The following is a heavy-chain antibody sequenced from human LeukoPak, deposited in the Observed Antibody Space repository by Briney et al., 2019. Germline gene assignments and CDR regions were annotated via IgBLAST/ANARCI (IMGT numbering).Heavy chain of an antibody. Sequence: GGSLRLSCTASGFTFSSYAMNWVRQAPGKGLEWVSGIGAGGTFTYYADSVKGRFTISRDNSRNTLYLQMNSLRADDTAVYYCAKELDYTTYGYYFDYWGQGTLVTVSS. CDR2: IGAGGTFT. V-gene: IGHV3-23*01. D-gene: IGHD4-11*01. J-gene: IGHJ4*02. CDR1: GFTFSSYA. CDR3: AKELDYTTYGYYFDY.